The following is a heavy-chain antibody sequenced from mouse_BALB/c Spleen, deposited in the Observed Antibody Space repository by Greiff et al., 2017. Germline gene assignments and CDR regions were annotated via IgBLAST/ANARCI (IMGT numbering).Heavy chain of an antibody. CDR3: ARSTMITTKGYAMDY. D-gene: IGHD2-4*01. J-gene: IGHJ4*01. CDR2: INPYNDGT. Sequence: EVQLQQSGPELVKPGASVKMSCKASGYTFTSYVMHWVKQKPGQGLEWIGYINPYNDGTKYNEKFKGKATLTSDKSSSTAYMELSSLTSEDSAVYYCARSTMITTKGYAMDYWGQGTSVTVSS. V-gene: IGHV1-14*01. CDR1: GYTFTSYV.